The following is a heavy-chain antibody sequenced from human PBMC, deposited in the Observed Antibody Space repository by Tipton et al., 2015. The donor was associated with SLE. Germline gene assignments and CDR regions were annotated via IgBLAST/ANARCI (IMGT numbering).Heavy chain of an antibody. CDR1: DGSFSSFY. D-gene: IGHD6-13*01. CDR3: ARAGHRNSWFVDF. Sequence: YDGSFSSFYWSWIRQPPGKGLEWIGEIDHSGRSNYKPSLKSRVTMSVETPKNQFSLSLSSVTAADTAVYYCARAGHRNSWFVDFWGQGTPVTVSS. J-gene: IGHJ4*02. V-gene: IGHV4-34*01. CDR2: IDHSGRS.